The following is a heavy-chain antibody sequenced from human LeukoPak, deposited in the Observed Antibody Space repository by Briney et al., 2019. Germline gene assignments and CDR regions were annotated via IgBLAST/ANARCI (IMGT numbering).Heavy chain of an antibody. V-gene: IGHV4-39*01. CDR3: ARLLKYSGSYYCDS. CDR2: IYYSGST. J-gene: IGHJ4*02. CDR1: GGSISSSRHY. Sequence: SGTLSLTCTVSGGSISSSRHYWGWIRQPPGKGLEWIGNIYYSGSTYYNPSLKSRVTITVDTSKNQFSLKLSSVTAADTAVYYCARLLKYSGSYYCDSWGQGTLVTVSS. D-gene: IGHD1-26*01.